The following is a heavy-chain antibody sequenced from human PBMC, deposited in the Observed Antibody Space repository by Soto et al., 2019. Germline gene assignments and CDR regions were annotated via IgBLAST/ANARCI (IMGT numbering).Heavy chain of an antibody. J-gene: IGHJ5*02. V-gene: IGHV4-4*07. Sequence: SETLSLTCTVSGASISGYYWSWIRKSAGKGLEWIGRIYATGTTDYNPSLKSRVMLSVDTSKKQFSLRLRSVTAADTAVYYCVRDGTKTLRDWFDPWGQGISVTVSS. CDR1: GASISGYY. CDR3: VRDGTKTLRDWFDP. D-gene: IGHD1-1*01. CDR2: IYATGTT.